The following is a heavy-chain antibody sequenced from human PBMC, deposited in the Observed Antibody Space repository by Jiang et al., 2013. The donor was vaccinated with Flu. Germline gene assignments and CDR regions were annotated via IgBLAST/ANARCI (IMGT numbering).Heavy chain of an antibody. Sequence: GGPLRLSCAASGFTASSNYISWVRQAPGKGLEWVSVIYSDGRTYYADSVKGRFTISRDNSKNTMYLQMNSLRAEDTAVYYCARDGNWNNFDYWGQGTLVTVSS. CDR1: GFTASSNY. J-gene: IGHJ4*02. CDR2: IYSDGRT. CDR3: ARDGNWNNFDY. D-gene: IGHD1/OR15-1a*01. V-gene: IGHV3-66*01.